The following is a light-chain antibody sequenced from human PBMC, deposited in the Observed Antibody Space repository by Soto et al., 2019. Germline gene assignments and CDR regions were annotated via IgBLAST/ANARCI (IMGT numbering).Light chain of an antibody. V-gene: IGKV3-11*01. J-gene: IGKJ4*01. CDR2: DAS. CDR3: QQRNNWPPVT. Sequence: EIVLTQSPATLSLSPGERATLSCRASQSVSRHLAWYQQKPGQAPRLLIYDASNRATGIPARFSGNGSGTDFTLTISSLEPEDFAVYYCQQRNNWPPVTFGGGTKVEIK. CDR1: QSVSRH.